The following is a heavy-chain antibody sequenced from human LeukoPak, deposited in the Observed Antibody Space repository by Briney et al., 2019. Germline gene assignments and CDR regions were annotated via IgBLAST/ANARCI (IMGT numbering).Heavy chain of an antibody. J-gene: IGHJ4*02. CDR1: GFTFSDYY. Sequence: PGGSLRLSCAASGFTFSDYYMSWIRQAPGKGLVWVSYISSSGSTIYYADSVKGRFTISRDNAKNSLYLQMNSLRAEDTAVYYCARPYDSSGYYEGASVDYWGQGTLVTVSS. CDR2: ISSSGSTI. CDR3: ARPYDSSGYYEGASVDY. D-gene: IGHD3-22*01. V-gene: IGHV3-11*01.